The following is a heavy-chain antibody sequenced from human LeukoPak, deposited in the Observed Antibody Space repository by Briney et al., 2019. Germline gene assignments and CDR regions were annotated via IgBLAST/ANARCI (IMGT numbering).Heavy chain of an antibody. CDR2: IYPGDSDT. J-gene: IGHJ3*02. D-gene: IGHD3-9*01. Sequence: GESLKISCKGSGYIFTSYWVGWVRQMPGKGLEWMGIIYPGDSDTRYSPSFQGQVTISADKSISTAYLQWSSLKASDTAMYYCARQTGVLTGWGAFDIWGQGTMVTVSS. V-gene: IGHV5-51*01. CDR1: GYIFTSYW. CDR3: ARQTGVLTGWGAFDI.